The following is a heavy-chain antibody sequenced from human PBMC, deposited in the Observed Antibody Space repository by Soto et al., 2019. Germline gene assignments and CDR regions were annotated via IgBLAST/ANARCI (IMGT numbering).Heavy chain of an antibody. Sequence: GESLKISCKGSGYSFTNYWIGWVRQMPGKGLEWMGIIYPGDSDTRYSPSFEGQVTISADKSISTAYLQWSSLKASDTAIYYCARPLYYDSSGYYYWGQGTLVTVSS. V-gene: IGHV5-51*01. CDR3: ARPLYYDSSGYYY. D-gene: IGHD3-22*01. CDR2: IYPGDSDT. J-gene: IGHJ4*02. CDR1: GYSFTNYW.